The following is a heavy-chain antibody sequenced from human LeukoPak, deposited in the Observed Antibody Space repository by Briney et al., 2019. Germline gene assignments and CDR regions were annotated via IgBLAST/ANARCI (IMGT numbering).Heavy chain of an antibody. D-gene: IGHD4/OR15-4a*01. CDR2: IGTAGDT. Sequence: GGSLRLSCAASGFTFSSYDMHWVRQATGKGLEWVSAIGTAGDTYYPGSVKGRFTISRENAKNSLYLQTNSLRAGDTAVYYCAREGGYGEGDAFDIWGQGTMVTVSS. V-gene: IGHV3-13*01. CDR1: GFTFSSYD. CDR3: AREGGYGEGDAFDI. J-gene: IGHJ3*02.